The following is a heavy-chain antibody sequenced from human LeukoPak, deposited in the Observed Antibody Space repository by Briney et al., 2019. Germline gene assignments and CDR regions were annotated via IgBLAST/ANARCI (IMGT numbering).Heavy chain of an antibody. CDR3: ARATSLYRIVGATSTVYGMDV. V-gene: IGHV1-8*01. CDR2: MNPNSGNT. Sequence: ASVKVSCKASGYTFTSYDINWVQQATGQGLEWMGWMNPNSGNTGYAQKFQGRVTMTRNTSISTAYMELSSLRSEDTAVYYCARATSLYRIVGATSTVYGMDVWGQGTTVTVSS. CDR1: GYTFTSYD. J-gene: IGHJ6*02. D-gene: IGHD1-26*01.